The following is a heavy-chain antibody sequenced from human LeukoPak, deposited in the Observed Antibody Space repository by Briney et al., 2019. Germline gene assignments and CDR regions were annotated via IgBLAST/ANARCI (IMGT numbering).Heavy chain of an antibody. CDR3: AKWTSYDILTGHYTGPFDY. CDR1: GFTFSSYA. V-gene: IGHV3-23*01. CDR2: ISGSGGST. J-gene: IGHJ4*02. Sequence: GGSLRLSCTASGFTFSSYAMSWVRQAPGKGLEWVSAISGSGGSTYYADSVKGRFTISRDNSKNTLYLQMNSLRAEDTAVYYCAKWTSYDILTGHYTGPFDYWGQGTLVTVSS. D-gene: IGHD3-9*01.